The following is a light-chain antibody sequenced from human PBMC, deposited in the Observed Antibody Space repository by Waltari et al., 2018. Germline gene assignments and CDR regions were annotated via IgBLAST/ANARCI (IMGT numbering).Light chain of an antibody. J-gene: IGKJ2*01. V-gene: IGKV1-39*01. CDR1: QNIDTF. Sequence: DIQLTQSPSSLSASLGDRVTITCRASQNIDTFLNWYQQRPGKAPKVLIYGASSLQTGVPPRFSGSGSGTQFTLTIRSLQPDDFATYYCQQSHTMLYTFGQGTKLEIK. CDR2: GAS. CDR3: QQSHTMLYT.